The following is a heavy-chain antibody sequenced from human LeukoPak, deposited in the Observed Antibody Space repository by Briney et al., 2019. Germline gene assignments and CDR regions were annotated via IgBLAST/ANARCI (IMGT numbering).Heavy chain of an antibody. CDR3: ARSGVGADSIFYYCYMDV. Sequence: ASVKVSCKTSGGAFSSYAINWVRQAPGQGLEWLGGIVPIFRTSNYAQHFQGRVTITADDSTSTVYMELSSLRSDDTAVYYCARSGVGADSIFYYCYMDVWGKGTTVTVSS. CDR2: IVPIFRTS. J-gene: IGHJ6*03. CDR1: GGAFSSYA. D-gene: IGHD2-8*01. V-gene: IGHV1-69*13.